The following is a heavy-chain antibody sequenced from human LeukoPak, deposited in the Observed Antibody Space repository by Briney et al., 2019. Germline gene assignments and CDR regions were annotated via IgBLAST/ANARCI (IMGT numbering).Heavy chain of an antibody. Sequence: SSETLSLTCTVSGASISTYYWSWIRQPPGKGLEWIGYISGSGSTKYSPSLKSRVTISVDTSTSQCSLRLTSVTAADTAVYYCARVPGSGWYYYYMDVWGKGTTVTVSS. CDR2: ISGSGST. D-gene: IGHD6-19*01. V-gene: IGHV4-59*01. CDR1: GASISTYY. CDR3: ARVPGSGWYYYYMDV. J-gene: IGHJ6*03.